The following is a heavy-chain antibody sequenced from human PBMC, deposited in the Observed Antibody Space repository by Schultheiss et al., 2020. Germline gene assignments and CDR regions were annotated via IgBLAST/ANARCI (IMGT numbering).Heavy chain of an antibody. D-gene: IGHD5-18*01. CDR2: IYYDGRT. CDR3: AREPRYAFNLPFDY. CDR1: GRPITSGGYY. J-gene: IGHJ4*01. Sequence: SETLSLTCSVSGRPITSGGYYWSWIRQHPGKGLEWIGYIYYDGRTAYNPSLKSRLSISIDSSKNQFYLNLTSVTAADTAVYYCAREPRYAFNLPFDYWGQGTLVTVSS. V-gene: IGHV4-31*03.